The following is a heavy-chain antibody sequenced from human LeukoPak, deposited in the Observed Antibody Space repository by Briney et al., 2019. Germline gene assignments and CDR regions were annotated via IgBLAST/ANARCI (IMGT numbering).Heavy chain of an antibody. CDR1: GGSISSSSYY. CDR3: ARKGNHFWSGYYTGLTGEYYFDY. Sequence: SETLSLTCTVSGGSISSSSYYWGWIRQPPGKGLEWIGSIYYSGSTYYNPSLESRVTISVDTSKNQFSLKLSSVTAADTAVYYCARKGNHFWSGYYTGLTGEYYFDYWGQGTLVTVSS. D-gene: IGHD3-3*02. V-gene: IGHV4-39*01. CDR2: IYYSGST. J-gene: IGHJ4*02.